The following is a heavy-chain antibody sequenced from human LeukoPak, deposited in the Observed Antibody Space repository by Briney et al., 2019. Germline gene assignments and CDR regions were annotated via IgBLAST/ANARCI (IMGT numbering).Heavy chain of an antibody. V-gene: IGHV3-30-3*01. CDR1: GFTFSSYA. Sequence: GGSLRLSCAASGFTFSSYAMHWVRQAPCKGLEWVAIISYYESRKYYADSVKGRFTISRDNSKDTLYLQMISLRRRDTAVYYCASAVVEDYYYCMDVWGQGTTVTVSS. CDR3: ASAVVEDYYYCMDV. CDR2: ISYYESRK. J-gene: IGHJ6*02. D-gene: IGHD3-22*01.